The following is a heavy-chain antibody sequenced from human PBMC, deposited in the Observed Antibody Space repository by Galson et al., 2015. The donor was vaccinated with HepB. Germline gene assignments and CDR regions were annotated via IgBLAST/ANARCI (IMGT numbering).Heavy chain of an antibody. D-gene: IGHD5-18*01. V-gene: IGHV4-39*07. Sequence: LSLTCTVSGGSISSSSYYWGWIRQPPGKGLEWIGSIYYSGSTYYNPSLKSRVTISVDTSKNQFSLKLSSVTAADTAVYYCARDRGYSYGYGSSYFDYWGQGTLVTVSS. J-gene: IGHJ4*02. CDR1: GGSISSSSYY. CDR2: IYYSGST. CDR3: ARDRGYSYGYGSSYFDY.